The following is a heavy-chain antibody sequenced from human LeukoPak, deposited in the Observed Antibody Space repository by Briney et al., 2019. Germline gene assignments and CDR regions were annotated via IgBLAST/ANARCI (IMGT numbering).Heavy chain of an antibody. CDR3: ARGRAVAGSYYFDY. D-gene: IGHD6-19*01. CDR1: GYMFTNCY. V-gene: IGHV1-46*01. CDR2: INPSSGST. Sequence: ASVKVSCKASGYMFTNCYLHWVRQAPGQGLELMGIINPSSGSTTYAQKFQDRVTMTRDTSTSTLYMELSSLRSEDTAVYYCARGRAVAGSYYFDYWGQGTLVTVSS. J-gene: IGHJ4*02.